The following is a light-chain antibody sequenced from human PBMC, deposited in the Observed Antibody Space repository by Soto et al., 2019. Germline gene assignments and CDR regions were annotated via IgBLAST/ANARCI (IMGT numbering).Light chain of an antibody. J-gene: IGLJ2*01. CDR2: SND. Sequence: QSVLTQPPSASGPPGQRVTISCSGGSSNIERHSVEWYQQLPGTAPKLLIHSNDQRPSGVPDRFSGSKSVTSASLAITGLQSEDEADYYCASWDDSLDGPVFGGGTKLTVL. CDR3: ASWDDSLDGPV. CDR1: SSNIERHS. V-gene: IGLV1-44*01.